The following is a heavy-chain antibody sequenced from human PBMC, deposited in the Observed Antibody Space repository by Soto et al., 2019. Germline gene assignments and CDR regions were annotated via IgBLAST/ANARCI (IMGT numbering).Heavy chain of an antibody. D-gene: IGHD2-21*02. J-gene: IGHJ5*02. Sequence: SETLSLTCTVSGGSVSSGSYYWSWIRQPPGKGLEWIGSIYYSGSTYYNPSLKSRVTVSVDTSKNQFSLKLSSVTAADTAVYYCARHPSDFWFDPWGQGTLVTVSS. CDR3: ARHPSDFWFDP. CDR2: IYYSGST. V-gene: IGHV4-39*01. CDR1: GGSVSSGSYY.